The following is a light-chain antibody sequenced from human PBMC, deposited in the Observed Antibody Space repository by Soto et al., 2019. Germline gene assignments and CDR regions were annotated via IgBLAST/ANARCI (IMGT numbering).Light chain of an antibody. Sequence: EIVLTQSPGTLSLSPGERLTLSCSPSQSLSSTYLAWYQQKPGQAPRLLMYGTSRRPTGIPDRFSGSGSGTDFTLTISSLEPEDFAVYYCQQRSNWPSITFGQGTRLEIK. CDR2: GTS. V-gene: IGKV3D-20*02. CDR1: QSLSSTY. J-gene: IGKJ5*01. CDR3: QQRSNWPSIT.